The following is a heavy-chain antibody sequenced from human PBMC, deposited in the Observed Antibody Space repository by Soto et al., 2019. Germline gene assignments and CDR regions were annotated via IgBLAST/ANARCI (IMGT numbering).Heavy chain of an antibody. CDR3: ARGVGSSSWYRGHNWFDP. CDR2: IYYSGST. D-gene: IGHD6-13*01. CDR1: GGSISSYY. J-gene: IGHJ5*02. V-gene: IGHV4-59*01. Sequence: PSETLSLTCTVSGGSISSYYWSWIRQPPGKGLEWIGYIYYSGSTNYNPSLKSRVTISVDTSKNQFSLKLSSVTAADTAVYYCARGVGSSSWYRGHNWFDPWGQGTLVTVSS.